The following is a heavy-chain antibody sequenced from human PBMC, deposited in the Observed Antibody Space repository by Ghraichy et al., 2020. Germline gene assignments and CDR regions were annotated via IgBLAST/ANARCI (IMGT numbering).Heavy chain of an antibody. J-gene: IGHJ4*02. V-gene: IGHV3-30*18. CDR2: ISYDGSNK. CDR3: AKSEIYYDTSGYYPGGF. Sequence: LTCAASGFTFSSSGMHWVRQAPGKGLDWVAVISYDGSNKYYADSVKGRFTISRDNSKNTLYLQMNSLRADDTAVYYCAKSEIYYDTSGYYPGGFWGQGTMVTVSS. D-gene: IGHD3-22*01. CDR1: GFTFSSSG.